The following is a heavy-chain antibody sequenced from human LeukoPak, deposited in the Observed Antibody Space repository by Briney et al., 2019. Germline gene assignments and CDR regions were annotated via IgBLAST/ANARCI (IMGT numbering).Heavy chain of an antibody. CDR3: AREVAPAATFYYYGMDV. J-gene: IGHJ6*04. CDR1: GFTFSSYP. CDR2: ISYDGSNK. Sequence: GGSLRLSCAASGFTFSSYPMHWVRQAPGKGLEWVAIISYDGSNKYCADSVKGRFTISRDNSKNTLDLQMDSLRAEDTAVYYCAREVAPAATFYYYGMDVWGKGTTVTVSS. D-gene: IGHD2-2*01. V-gene: IGHV3-30*04.